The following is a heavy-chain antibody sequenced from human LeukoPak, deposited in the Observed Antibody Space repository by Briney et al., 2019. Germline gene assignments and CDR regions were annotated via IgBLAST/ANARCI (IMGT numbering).Heavy chain of an antibody. CDR3: ARAGTDYDFWSGYYWIDY. V-gene: IGHV1-2*02. CDR2: INPNSGGT. CDR1: GYTFTSYA. J-gene: IGHJ4*02. D-gene: IGHD3-3*01. Sequence: GASVKVSCKASGYTFTSYAMNWVRQAPGQGLEWMGWINPNSGGTNYAQKFQGRVTMTRDTSISTAYMELSRLRSDDTAVYYCARAGTDYDFWSGYYWIDYWGQGTLVTVSS.